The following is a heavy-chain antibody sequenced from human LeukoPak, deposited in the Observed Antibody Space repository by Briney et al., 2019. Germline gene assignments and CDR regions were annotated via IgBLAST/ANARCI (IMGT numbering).Heavy chain of an antibody. Sequence: SGKVSCKASGGSFSNYAIRWVRQAPGQGLEWMGVFIPFFRTSNYARKFQGRVTITTDESTTTASMDLSSLTSEDTAVYYCARHCVQDRRPPSGGGFEPWGQGTLVTVSS. CDR1: GGSFSNYA. CDR2: FIPFFRTS. J-gene: IGHJ5*02. CDR3: ARHCVQDRRPPSGGGFEP. V-gene: IGHV1-69*05. D-gene: IGHD3-16*01.